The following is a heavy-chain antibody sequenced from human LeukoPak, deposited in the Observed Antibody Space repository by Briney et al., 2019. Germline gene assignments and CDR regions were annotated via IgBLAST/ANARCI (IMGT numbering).Heavy chain of an antibody. V-gene: IGHV4-34*01. CDR1: GGSFSGYY. Sequence: SETLSLTCAVYGGSFSGYYWSWIRQPPGKGLEWIGEINHSGSTNYNPSLKSRVTISVDTSKIQFSLKLSSVTAADTAVYYCARAKGYMDVWGKGTTVTISS. CDR3: ARAKGYMDV. CDR2: INHSGST. J-gene: IGHJ6*03.